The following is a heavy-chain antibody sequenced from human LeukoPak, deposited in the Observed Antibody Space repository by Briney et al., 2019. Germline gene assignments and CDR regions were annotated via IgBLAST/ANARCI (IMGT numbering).Heavy chain of an antibody. V-gene: IGHV3-7*04. Sequence: PGGSLRLSCAASGFIFSTYWMSWVRQAPGKGLEWVANIKQDGSEKYYVDSVKGRFTISRDNTKNSLSLQMNSLRVEDTAVYYCARGGFYTDPDAFDVWGQGTMVTVSS. J-gene: IGHJ3*01. CDR2: IKQDGSEK. CDR3: ARGGFYTDPDAFDV. D-gene: IGHD2/OR15-2a*01. CDR1: GFIFSTYW.